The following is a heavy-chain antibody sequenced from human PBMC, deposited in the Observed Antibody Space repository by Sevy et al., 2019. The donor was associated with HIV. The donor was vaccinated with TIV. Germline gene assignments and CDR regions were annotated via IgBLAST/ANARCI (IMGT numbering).Heavy chain of an antibody. V-gene: IGHV3-23*01. CDR2: ISSSGGST. Sequence: GGSLRLSCAASGFTFSSYAMSWVRQAPGKGLEWVSAISSSGGSTYYADSVKGRFTISRGNSKNTLYLQMNSLRAEEKAVYYCAKDGGRTIIGGVRSCEATFDYWGQGTLVTVSS. CDR3: AKDGGRTIIGGVRSCEATFDY. D-gene: IGHD3-22*01. CDR1: GFTFSSYA. J-gene: IGHJ4*02.